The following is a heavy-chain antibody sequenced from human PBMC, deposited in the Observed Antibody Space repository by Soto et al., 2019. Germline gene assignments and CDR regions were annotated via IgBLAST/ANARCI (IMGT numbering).Heavy chain of an antibody. D-gene: IGHD1-26*01. CDR2: ISYDGSNK. V-gene: IGHV3-30-3*01. CDR3: ARGVGTTYAFDI. J-gene: IGHJ3*02. Sequence: SLRLSCAASGFTFSSYAMHWVRQAPGKGLEWVAVISYDGSNKYYADSVKGRFTISRDNSKNTLYLQMNSLRAEDTAVYYCARGVGTTYAFDIWGQGTMVT. CDR1: GFTFSSYA.